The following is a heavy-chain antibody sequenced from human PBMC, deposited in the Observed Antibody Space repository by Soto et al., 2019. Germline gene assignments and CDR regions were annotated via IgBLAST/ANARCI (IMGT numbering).Heavy chain of an antibody. CDR2: IYPGDSDT. J-gene: IGHJ4*02. Sequence: EVQLVQSGAEVKKPGESLKISCKGSGYSFTSYWIGWVRQMPGKGLEWMGIIYPGDSDTRYSPSFQGQVTISADKSISTAYLQWSSLKASDTAMYYCARANNAWSELLIAAAGIFDYWGQGTLVTVSS. V-gene: IGHV5-51*03. CDR3: ARANNAWSELLIAAAGIFDY. CDR1: GYSFTSYW. D-gene: IGHD6-13*01.